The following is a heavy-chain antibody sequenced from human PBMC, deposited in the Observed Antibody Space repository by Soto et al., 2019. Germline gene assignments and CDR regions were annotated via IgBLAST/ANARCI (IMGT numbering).Heavy chain of an antibody. D-gene: IGHD6-13*01. Sequence: PGGSLRLSCAASGFTFSSYAMSWARQAPGKGLEWVSAISGSGGSTYYADSVKGRFTISRDNSKNTLYLQMNSLRAEDTAVYYCAKDGYSSSWYLFFFDYWGQGTLVTVSS. CDR3: AKDGYSSSWYLFFFDY. J-gene: IGHJ4*02. CDR1: GFTFSSYA. CDR2: ISGSGGST. V-gene: IGHV3-23*01.